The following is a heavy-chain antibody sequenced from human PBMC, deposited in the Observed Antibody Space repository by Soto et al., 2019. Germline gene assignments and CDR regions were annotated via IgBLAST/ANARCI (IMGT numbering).Heavy chain of an antibody. CDR3: AKVTGGGWFY. CDR2: IVVGSGNT. V-gene: IGHV1-58*02. CDR1: GFTFTSSA. D-gene: IGHD6-19*01. J-gene: IGHJ4*02. Sequence: SVKVSCKASGFTFTSSAMQWVRQARGQRLEWIGWIVVGSGNTNYAQKFQERVTITRDMSTSTAYMELNSLRAEDTAVYYCAKVTGGGWFYWGQGTLVTVSS.